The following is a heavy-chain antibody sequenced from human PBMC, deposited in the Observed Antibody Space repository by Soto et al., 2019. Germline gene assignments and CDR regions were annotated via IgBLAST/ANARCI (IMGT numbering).Heavy chain of an antibody. D-gene: IGHD2-2*01. V-gene: IGHV1-2*04. CDR1: GYTFTGYY. CDR2: INPNSGGT. CDR3: ARATSCPDCYMDV. Sequence: ASVKVSCKASGYTFTGYYMHWVRQAPGQGLEWMGWINPNSGGTNYAQKFQGWVTMTRDTSISTAYMELSRLRSDDTAVYYCARATSCPDCYMDVWGKGTTVTVSS. J-gene: IGHJ6*03.